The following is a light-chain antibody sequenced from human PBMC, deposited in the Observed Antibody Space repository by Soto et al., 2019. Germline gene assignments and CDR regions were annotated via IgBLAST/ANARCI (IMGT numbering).Light chain of an antibody. V-gene: IGKV3-20*01. J-gene: IGKJ2*01. CDR1: QSVISTC. CDR2: GGS. CDR3: QHYGNSMYT. Sequence: EVVLTQSPGTLSLSPGERATLSCRASQSVISTCLAWYQQKPGQAPRLLIYGGSGSATGIPDRFSGSGSGTDFTLTISRLEPEDFAVYYCQHYGNSMYTFGQGTKLEIK.